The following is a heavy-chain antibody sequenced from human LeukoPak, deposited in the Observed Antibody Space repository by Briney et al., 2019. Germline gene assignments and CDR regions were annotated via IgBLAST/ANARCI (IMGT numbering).Heavy chain of an antibody. CDR3: ARNSVKSFSGWSKGHYFDY. Sequence: PSETLSLTCTVSGGSISSSSYYWGWIRQPPGKGLEWIGSIYYSGSTYYNPSLKSRVTISVDTSKNQFSLKLSSVTAADTAVYYCARNSVKSFSGWSKGHYFDYWGQGTLVTVSS. CDR2: IYYSGST. CDR1: GGSISSSSYY. J-gene: IGHJ4*02. V-gene: IGHV4-39*07. D-gene: IGHD6-19*01.